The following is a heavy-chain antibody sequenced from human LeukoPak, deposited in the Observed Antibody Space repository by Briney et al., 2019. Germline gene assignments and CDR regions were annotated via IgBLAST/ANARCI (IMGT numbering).Heavy chain of an antibody. V-gene: IGHV1-2*02. J-gene: IGHJ4*02. CDR3: ATPPGKVDY. CDR1: GFTFTGFH. Sequence: ASVKVSFKTSGFTFTGFHMHWVRQAPGQGLEWMGWINPNSGGTTYAQKFQGRVNMTRDTSISAVYMELSRLTSDDTAVYYCATPPGKVDYWGQGTLVTVSS. D-gene: IGHD4-23*01. CDR2: INPNSGGT.